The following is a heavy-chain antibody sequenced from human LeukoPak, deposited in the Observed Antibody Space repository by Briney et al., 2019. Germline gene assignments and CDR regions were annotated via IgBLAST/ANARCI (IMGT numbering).Heavy chain of an antibody. CDR2: IYYSGST. V-gene: IGHV4-31*03. D-gene: IGHD2-2*02. CDR1: GGSISSGGYY. Sequence: SETLSLTCTVSGGSISSGGYYWSWIRQHPGKGLEWIGYIYYSGSTYYNPSLKRRVTISVDTSKNQFSLKLSSVTAADTAVYYCARGLFIVVVPAAISDWGQGTLVTVSS. J-gene: IGHJ4*02. CDR3: ARGLFIVVVPAAISD.